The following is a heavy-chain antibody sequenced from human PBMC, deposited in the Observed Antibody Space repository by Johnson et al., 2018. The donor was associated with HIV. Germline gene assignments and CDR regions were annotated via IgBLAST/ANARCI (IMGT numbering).Heavy chain of an antibody. CDR2: ISYSGSST. Sequence: VQVVESGGGLVQPGGSLRLSCAATGFRFDSHAINWVRQAPGKGLQWVSAISYSGSSTYYADSVKGLFTISRDNFKNTLYLQMNSLRAGDTALYYCAREAYCFGYAFDLWGQGTMVTVSS. CDR3: AREAYCFGYAFDL. V-gene: IGHV3-23*04. J-gene: IGHJ3*01. CDR1: GFRFDSHA. D-gene: IGHD2-21*01.